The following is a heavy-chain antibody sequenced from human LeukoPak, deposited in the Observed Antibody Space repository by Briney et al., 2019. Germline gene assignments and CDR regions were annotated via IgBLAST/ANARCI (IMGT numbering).Heavy chain of an antibody. V-gene: IGHV3-15*01. CDR3: TADLPPPRGYDYPFDY. CDR1: GFTFANAW. Sequence: GGSLRLSCAASGFTFANAWMSWVRQAPGKGLECVGRIKSKTDGETTDYAAPVKGRFTISRDDSKNMLYLQMNSLKSEGTAVYYCTADLPPPRGYDYPFDYWGQGTLVTVSS. J-gene: IGHJ4*02. D-gene: IGHD5-12*01. CDR2: IKSKTDGETT.